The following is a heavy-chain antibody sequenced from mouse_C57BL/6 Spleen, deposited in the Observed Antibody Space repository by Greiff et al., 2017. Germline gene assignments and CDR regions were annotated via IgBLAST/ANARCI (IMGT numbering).Heavy chain of an antibody. CDR3: ARDGDSYFDY. Sequence: EVKLVESGGGLVKPGGSLKLSCAASGFTFSSYAMSWVRQTPEKRLEWVATISDGGSYTYYPDNVKGRFTISRDNAKNNLYLQMSHLKAEDTAMYYCARDGDSYFDYWGKGTTLTVSS. D-gene: IGHD2-3*01. CDR2: ISDGGSYT. J-gene: IGHJ2*01. CDR1: GFTFSSYA. V-gene: IGHV5-4*03.